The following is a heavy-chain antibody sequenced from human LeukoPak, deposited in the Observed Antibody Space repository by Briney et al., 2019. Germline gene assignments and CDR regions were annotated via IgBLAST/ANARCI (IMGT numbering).Heavy chain of an antibody. J-gene: IGHJ4*02. CDR2: ITASGGSP. Sequence: GGSLRLSCAASGFSFSTYAMSWVRQAPGKGLEWVSGITASGGSPYHADSVKGRFTISRDNSKNTLYLQMNSLRAEDTAVYYCAKKLAAAVPNFDSWGQGILVTVSS. D-gene: IGHD6-25*01. V-gene: IGHV3-23*01. CDR1: GFSFSTYA. CDR3: AKKLAAAVPNFDS.